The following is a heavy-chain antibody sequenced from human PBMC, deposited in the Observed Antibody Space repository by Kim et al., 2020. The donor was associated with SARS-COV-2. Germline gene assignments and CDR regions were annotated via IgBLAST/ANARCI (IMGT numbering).Heavy chain of an antibody. CDR2: ISYDGSNK. CDR1: GFTFSSYA. V-gene: IGHV3-30-3*01. CDR3: ARDRFLEWLFDGYYYGMDV. J-gene: IGHJ6*02. D-gene: IGHD3-3*01. Sequence: GGSLRLSCAASGFTFSSYAMHWVRQAPGKGLEWVAVISYDGSNKYYADSVKGRFTISRDNSKNTLYLQMNSLRAEDTAVYYCARDRFLEWLFDGYYYGMDVWGQGTTVTVSS.